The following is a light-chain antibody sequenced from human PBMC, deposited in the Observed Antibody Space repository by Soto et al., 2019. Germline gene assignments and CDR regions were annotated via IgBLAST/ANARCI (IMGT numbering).Light chain of an antibody. Sequence: QSVLTQPPSVSGAPGQRVTISCTGSSSNIGAGYDVHWYQQLPGTAPKLLIYGNSNRPSGVTDRFSGSKSGTSASLPITGLQAEDEADYYCQSYDSSLSGSNVFGTGTKLTVL. CDR2: GNS. CDR3: QSYDSSLSGSNV. V-gene: IGLV1-40*01. CDR1: SSNIGAGYD. J-gene: IGLJ1*01.